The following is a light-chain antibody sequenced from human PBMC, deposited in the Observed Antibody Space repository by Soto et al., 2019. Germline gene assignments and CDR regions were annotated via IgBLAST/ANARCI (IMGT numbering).Light chain of an antibody. Sequence: QTVVTQEPSLSVSNGRTVTLTCGLSSGSVSTSNYPSWYQQTPGQAPRTLIYSTNTRSSGVPDRFSGSILGNKAALTITGAQADDESDYYCVLYMGSGIWVFGGGTKLTVL. CDR3: VLYMGSGIWV. CDR1: SGSVSTSNY. V-gene: IGLV8-61*01. J-gene: IGLJ3*02. CDR2: STN.